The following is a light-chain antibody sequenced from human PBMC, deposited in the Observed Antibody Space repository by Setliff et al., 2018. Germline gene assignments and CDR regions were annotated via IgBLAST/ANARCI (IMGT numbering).Light chain of an antibody. CDR1: SSDVGAYNY. Sequence: QSALTQPRSVSGSPGRSVTISCTGTSSDVGAYNYVSWYQQHPGKVPKLMIYDVRKRPSGVPDRFSGSKSGNTASLTISGLQAEDEADYYCSSYAGSNNYVFGTGTKV. J-gene: IGLJ1*01. CDR3: SSYAGSNNYV. CDR2: DVR. V-gene: IGLV2-11*01.